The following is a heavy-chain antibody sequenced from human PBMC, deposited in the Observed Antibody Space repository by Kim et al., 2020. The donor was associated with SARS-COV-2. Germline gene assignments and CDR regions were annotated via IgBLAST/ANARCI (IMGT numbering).Heavy chain of an antibody. Sequence: SVKGRFTVSRDNAKNSLYLQMNTLRAEDTAVYYCARSSRSYYDFWSGYDYWGQGTLVTVSS. J-gene: IGHJ4*02. CDR3: ARSSRSYYDFWSGYDY. V-gene: IGHV3-48*03. D-gene: IGHD3-3*01.